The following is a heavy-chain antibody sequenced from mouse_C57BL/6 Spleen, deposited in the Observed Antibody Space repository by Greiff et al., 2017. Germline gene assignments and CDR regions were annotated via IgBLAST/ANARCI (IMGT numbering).Heavy chain of an antibody. D-gene: IGHD2-5*01. V-gene: IGHV1-18*01. CDR3: ARERLSNYEPHWYFDV. CDR2: INPNNGGT. Sequence: EVKLQQSGPELVKPGASVKIPCKASGYTFTDYNMDWVKQSHGKSLEWIGDINPNNGGTIYNQKFKGKATLTVDKSSSTAYMELRSLTSEDTAVYYCARERLSNYEPHWYFDVWGTGTTVTVSS. CDR1: GYTFTDYN. J-gene: IGHJ1*03.